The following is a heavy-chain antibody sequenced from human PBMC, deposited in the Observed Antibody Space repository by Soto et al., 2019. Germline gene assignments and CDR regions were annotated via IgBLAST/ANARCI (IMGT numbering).Heavy chain of an antibody. V-gene: IGHV3-23*01. D-gene: IGHD3-22*01. Sequence: PGGSLRLSCAAPGFTFSNYAMSWVRQAPGKGLEWVSAISGSGGSTYYADSVKGRFTISRDNSKNTLYLQMNSLRAEDTAVYYCARHRRVSSGYFRWGQGTLVTVSS. J-gene: IGHJ4*02. CDR2: ISGSGGST. CDR3: ARHRRVSSGYFR. CDR1: GFTFSNYA.